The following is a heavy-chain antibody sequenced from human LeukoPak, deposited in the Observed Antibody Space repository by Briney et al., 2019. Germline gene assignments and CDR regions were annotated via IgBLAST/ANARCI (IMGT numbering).Heavy chain of an antibody. Sequence: PGGPLSLSCAVSGFTFSSYEMNWVRHAPGEGREWVSYISSSGSTIYNAAPVKGRSTISRDNATNSLYLQMNSLRAEETAVYYCARERAARPYHDAFDIWGQGTMVTVSS. CDR2: ISSSGSTI. J-gene: IGHJ3*02. CDR3: ARERAARPYHDAFDI. V-gene: IGHV3-48*03. CDR1: GFTFSSYE. D-gene: IGHD6-6*01.